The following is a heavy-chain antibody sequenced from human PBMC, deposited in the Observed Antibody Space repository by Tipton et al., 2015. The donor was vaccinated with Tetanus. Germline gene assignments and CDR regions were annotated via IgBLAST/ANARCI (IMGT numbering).Heavy chain of an antibody. D-gene: IGHD6-19*01. CDR2: ISSSSSYR. Sequence: SLRLSCAASGFTFSSYSMNWVRQAPGKGLEWVSSISSSSSYRYYADSVKGRFTISRDNAKNSLYLQMNSLRAEDTAVYYCARASIRGLAGLYYYYGIDVWGQGTTVTVSS. CDR1: GFTFSSYS. V-gene: IGHV3-21*01. J-gene: IGHJ6*02. CDR3: ARASIRGLAGLYYYYGIDV.